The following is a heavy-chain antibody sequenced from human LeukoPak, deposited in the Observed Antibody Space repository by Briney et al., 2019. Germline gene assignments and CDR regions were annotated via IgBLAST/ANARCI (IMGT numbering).Heavy chain of an antibody. CDR2: IYYSGST. D-gene: IGHD6-13*01. Sequence: SETLSLTCTVSGASISSYYWSWIRQPPGKGLEWIGYIYYSGSTSYNPSLKSRVTISVDTSKNQFSLELSSVTASDTAVYFCARQGQQLAGLHHYFYMDVRGQGTTVTVSS. V-gene: IGHV4-59*08. CDR1: GASISSYY. CDR3: ARQGQQLAGLHHYFYMDV. J-gene: IGHJ6*03.